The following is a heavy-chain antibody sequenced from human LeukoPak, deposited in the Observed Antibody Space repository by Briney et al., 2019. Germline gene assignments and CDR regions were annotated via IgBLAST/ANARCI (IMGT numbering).Heavy chain of an antibody. V-gene: IGHV3-23*01. J-gene: IGHJ4*02. CDR3: VATFTVFGVVSTIE. CDR2: INFSGDNRGDNT. Sequence: GGSLRLSCAAFGFTFKIYTMNWVRQAPGKGLEWVSGINFSGDNRGDNTYYADSVRGRFSISRDNSQNTVFLQMNSLRVEDTAAYYCVATFTVFGVVSTIEWGQGTLVTVSS. D-gene: IGHD3-3*01. CDR1: GFTFKIYT.